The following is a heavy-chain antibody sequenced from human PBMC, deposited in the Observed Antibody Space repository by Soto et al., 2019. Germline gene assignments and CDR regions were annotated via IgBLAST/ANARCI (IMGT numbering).Heavy chain of an antibody. V-gene: IGHV1-69*13. CDR3: ARGGRDGYIRSAFDI. CDR1: GSTFSSYA. J-gene: IGHJ3*02. CDR2: IIPIFGTA. Sequence: SVKVSCKASGSTFSSYAISWVRQAPGQGLEWMGGIIPIFGTANYAQKFQGRVTITADESTSTAYMELSSLRSEDTAVYYCARGGRDGYIRSAFDIWGQGTMVTVSS. D-gene: IGHD5-12*01.